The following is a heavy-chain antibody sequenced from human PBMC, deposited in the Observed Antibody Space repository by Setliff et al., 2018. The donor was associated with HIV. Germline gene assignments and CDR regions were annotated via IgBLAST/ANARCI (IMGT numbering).Heavy chain of an antibody. CDR3: ARNPCSGGSCPDAFDI. V-gene: IGHV4-61*01. CDR2: IYYSGST. CDR1: GYSISSGYY. J-gene: IGHJ3*02. Sequence: PSETLSLTCAVSGYSISSGYYWSWIRQPPGKGLEWIGYIYYSGSTNYNPSLKSRVTISVDTSKNQFSLKLSSVTAADTAVYYCARNPCSGGSCPDAFDIWGQGTMVTVS. D-gene: IGHD2-15*01.